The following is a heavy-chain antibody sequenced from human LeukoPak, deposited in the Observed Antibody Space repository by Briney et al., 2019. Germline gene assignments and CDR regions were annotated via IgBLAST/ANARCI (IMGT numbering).Heavy chain of an antibody. CDR3: ARAPIVVVPAAISAYMDV. CDR1: GGSFSGYY. Sequence: SETLSLTCAVYGGSFSGYYWSWIRQPPGKGLEWIGEINHSGSTNYNPSLKSRVTISVDRSKNQFSLKLSSVTAADTAVYYCARAPIVVVPAAISAYMDVWGKGTTVTVSS. J-gene: IGHJ6*03. V-gene: IGHV4-34*01. D-gene: IGHD2-2*01. CDR2: INHSGST.